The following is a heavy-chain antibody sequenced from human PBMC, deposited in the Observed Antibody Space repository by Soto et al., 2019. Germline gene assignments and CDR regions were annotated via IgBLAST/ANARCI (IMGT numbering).Heavy chain of an antibody. CDR1: GGSISSSNW. Sequence: SETLSLTCAVSGGSISSSNWWSWVRQPPGKGLEWIGEIYHSGSTNYNPSLKSRVTISVDKSKNQFSLKLSSVTAADTAVYYCARSDETARPFSATDYYFDYWGQGTLVTVSS. D-gene: IGHD6-6*01. CDR3: ARSDETARPFSATDYYFDY. CDR2: IYHSGST. J-gene: IGHJ4*02. V-gene: IGHV4-4*02.